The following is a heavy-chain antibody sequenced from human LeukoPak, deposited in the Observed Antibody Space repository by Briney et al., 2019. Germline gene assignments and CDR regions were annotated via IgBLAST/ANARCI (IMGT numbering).Heavy chain of an antibody. J-gene: IGHJ6*02. CDR3: ASLVSRFLETPYYYYGMDA. Sequence: ASVKVSCKASGGTFSSYAISWVRQAPGQGLEWMGRIIPIFGIANYAQKFQGRVTITADKSTSTAYMELSSLRSEDTAVYYCASLVSRFLETPYYYYGMDAWGQGTTVTVSS. V-gene: IGHV1-69*04. D-gene: IGHD3-3*01. CDR2: IIPIFGIA. CDR1: GGTFSSYA.